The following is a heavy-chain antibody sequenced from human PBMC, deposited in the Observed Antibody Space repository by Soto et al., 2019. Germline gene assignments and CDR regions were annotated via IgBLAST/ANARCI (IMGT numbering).Heavy chain of an antibody. Sequence: QVQLVQSGAEVKKPGASVKVSCKASGYTFTGYYMHWVRQAPGQGLEWMGWINPNSGGTNYAQKFQGWVTMTRDPSISTAYMDRSRLRSDDTAVYYCARAVDIVVVPAATNNNWFDPWGQGTLVTVSS. CDR3: ARAVDIVVVPAATNNNWFDP. CDR1: GYTFTGYY. J-gene: IGHJ5*02. D-gene: IGHD2-2*03. V-gene: IGHV1-2*04. CDR2: INPNSGGT.